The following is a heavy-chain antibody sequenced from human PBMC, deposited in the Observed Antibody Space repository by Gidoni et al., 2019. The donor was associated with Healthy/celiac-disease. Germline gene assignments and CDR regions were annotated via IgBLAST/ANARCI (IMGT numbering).Heavy chain of an antibody. CDR3: TRDFAPHYYDWWFDP. J-gene: IGHJ5*02. CDR2: IRSKAYGGTT. Sequence: EVQLVESGGGLVKPGRSLRLSCTASGFTFGDYAISWFRQAPGKGLEWVGFIRSKAYGGTTEYAASVKGRFTISRDDSKSIAYLQMNSLKTEDTAVYYCTRDFAPHYYDWWFDPWGQGTLVTVSS. CDR1: GFTFGDYA. V-gene: IGHV3-49*05. D-gene: IGHD3-22*01.